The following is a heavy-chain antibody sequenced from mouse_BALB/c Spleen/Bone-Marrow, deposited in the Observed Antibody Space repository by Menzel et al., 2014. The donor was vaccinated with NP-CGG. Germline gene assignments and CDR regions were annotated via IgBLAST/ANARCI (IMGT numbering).Heavy chain of an antibody. V-gene: IGHV1-9*01. J-gene: IGHJ1*01. D-gene: IGHD1-1*01. CDR3: AREDGLWYFDV. CDR1: GCTFSSYW. Sequence: VQVVESGAELMKPGASVKISCKATGCTFSSYWIEWVKQRPGHGLEWIGEILPGSGSTNYNEKFKGKATFTADTSSNTAYMQLSSLTSEDSAVYYCAREDGLWYFDVWGAGTTVTVSS. CDR2: ILPGSGST.